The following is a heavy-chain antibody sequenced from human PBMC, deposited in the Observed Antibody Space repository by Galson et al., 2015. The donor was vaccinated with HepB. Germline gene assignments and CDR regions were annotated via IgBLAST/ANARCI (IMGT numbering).Heavy chain of an antibody. CDR2: FSGSGDTT. V-gene: IGHV3-23*01. D-gene: IGHD6-25*01. Sequence: SLRLSCAASGFYFRSYAMSWVRQAPGKGLEWVSGFSGSGDTTYYADSVKGRFSISRDNSKNTLYLQMSSLRADDTAVYYCAKVASGWLDNWGQGTLVTVSS. CDR3: AKVASGWLDN. J-gene: IGHJ4*02. CDR1: GFYFRSYA.